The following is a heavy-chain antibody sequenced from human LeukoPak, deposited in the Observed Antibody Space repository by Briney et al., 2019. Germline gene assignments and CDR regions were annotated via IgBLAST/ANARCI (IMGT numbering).Heavy chain of an antibody. V-gene: IGHV4-39*01. CDR2: IYYSGST. J-gene: IGHJ4*02. CDR1: GGSISSSSYY. D-gene: IGHD3/OR15-3a*01. CDR3: AIDYMTGTGNAGGY. Sequence: NSSETLSLTCTVSGGSISSSSYYWGWIRQPPGKGLEWIGSIYYSGSTYYNPSLKSRVTISVDTSKKQFSLKLNSVTAADTAVYYCAIDYMTGTGNAGGYWGQGTLVTVSS.